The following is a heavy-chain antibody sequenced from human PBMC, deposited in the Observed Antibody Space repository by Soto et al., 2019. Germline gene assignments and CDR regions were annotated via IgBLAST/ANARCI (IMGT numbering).Heavy chain of an antibody. Sequence: QVQLQESGPGLVQPSGTLSLTCAVSGDSINNSHWWSWVRPTPGKGLEWIGETYHSGTTNYNPSLKTRVNISIDKSKNQFSLKMNSVTAADTAVYYCAREVNSSPARGPNWFDPWGQGTLVTVSS. CDR2: TYHSGTT. CDR1: GDSINNSHW. J-gene: IGHJ5*02. CDR3: AREVNSSPARGPNWFDP. V-gene: IGHV4-4*02. D-gene: IGHD6-13*01.